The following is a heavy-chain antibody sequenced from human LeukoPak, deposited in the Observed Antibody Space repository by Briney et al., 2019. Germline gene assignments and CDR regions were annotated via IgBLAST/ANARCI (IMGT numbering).Heavy chain of an antibody. D-gene: IGHD6-13*01. Sequence: ASVKVSCKASGYTFTGYYMHWVRQAPGQGLEWMGWINPNGGGTNYAQKFQGRVTMTRDTSISTAYMVVSGLTSDDTAVYFCARGFGSSWFDYWGQGTLVTVSS. CDR3: ARGFGSSWFDY. J-gene: IGHJ4*02. CDR1: GYTFTGYY. V-gene: IGHV1-2*02. CDR2: INPNGGGT.